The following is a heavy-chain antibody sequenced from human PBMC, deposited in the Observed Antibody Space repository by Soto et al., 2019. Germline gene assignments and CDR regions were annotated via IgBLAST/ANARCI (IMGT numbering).Heavy chain of an antibody. CDR2: IYYSGST. V-gene: IGHV4-30-4*08. CDR3: XXXXXXXXXXXXXXE. J-gene: IGHJ4*01. Sequence: TLSLTCTVSGGSISSGGYYWSWIRQHPGKGLEWIGYIYYSGSTYYNPSLKSRVIISEDTPKNQFSLKLAYVTAAGTAVYYCXXXXXXXXXXXXXXEWGPGTLVTVSS. CDR1: GGSISSGGYY.